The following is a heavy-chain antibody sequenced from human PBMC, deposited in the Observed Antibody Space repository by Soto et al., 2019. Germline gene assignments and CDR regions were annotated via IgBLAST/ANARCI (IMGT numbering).Heavy chain of an antibody. CDR2: ISAYNGNT. Sequence: QVQLVQSGAEVKKPGASVKVSCKASGYTFTSYGISWVRQAPGQGLEWMGWISAYNGNTNYAQKLQGRVTMTTDTSTSTVYMELRSLRSDDTAVYYCARDVKPYCSGGSCYFDYWGQGTLVTVSS. V-gene: IGHV1-18*01. D-gene: IGHD2-15*01. CDR1: GYTFTSYG. J-gene: IGHJ4*02. CDR3: ARDVKPYCSGGSCYFDY.